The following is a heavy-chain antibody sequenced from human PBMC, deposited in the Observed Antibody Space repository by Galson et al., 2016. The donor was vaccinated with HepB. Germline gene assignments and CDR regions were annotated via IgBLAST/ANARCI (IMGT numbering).Heavy chain of an antibody. D-gene: IGHD3-9*01. V-gene: IGHV1-69*13. CDR2: IIPFFGSA. CDR3: ARVLYFDWLPNFYYYGMDV. Sequence: SVKVSCKASGGTLNNYGATWVRQAPGQGLEWVGGIIPFFGSANYAQKLQGRVTITADESARTAYMEMSSLRSGDTAVYYCARVLYFDWLPNFYYYGMDVWGQGTTVTVSS. CDR1: GGTLNNYG. J-gene: IGHJ6*02.